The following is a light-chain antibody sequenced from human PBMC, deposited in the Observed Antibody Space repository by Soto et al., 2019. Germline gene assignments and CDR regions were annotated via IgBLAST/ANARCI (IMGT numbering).Light chain of an antibody. J-gene: IGKJ1*01. CDR1: QNINVW. CDR2: KAS. Sequence: DIQMTQSPSTLSASVVDRVTITCRASQNINVWLAWYQQKPGKAPKLLIYKASSLESGVPSRFSGSGSGTEFTLTISSLQPDDFATYYCQQYNTYSTFGRGTKVDIK. V-gene: IGKV1-5*03. CDR3: QQYNTYST.